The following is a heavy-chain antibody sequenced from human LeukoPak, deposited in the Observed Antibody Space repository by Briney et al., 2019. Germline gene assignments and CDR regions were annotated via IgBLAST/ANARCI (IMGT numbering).Heavy chain of an antibody. D-gene: IGHD3-22*01. CDR1: GGSISSYY. CDR2: IYYSGST. Sequence: SETLSLTCTVSGGSISSYYWSWIRQPPGKGLEWVGYIYYSGSTNYNPSLKSRVTISVDTSKNQFSLKLSSVTAADTAVYYCASHYYDSSGYLTPFDYWGQGTLVTISS. CDR3: ASHYYDSSGYLTPFDY. J-gene: IGHJ4*02. V-gene: IGHV4-59*01.